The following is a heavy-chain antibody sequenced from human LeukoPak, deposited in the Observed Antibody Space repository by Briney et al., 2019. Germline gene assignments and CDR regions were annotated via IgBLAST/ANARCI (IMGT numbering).Heavy chain of an antibody. CDR1: GYTFTSYY. CDR2: INPSGGST. V-gene: IGHV1-46*01. J-gene: IGHJ4*02. CDR3: ARDFSAAIAAASFDY. Sequence: ASVKVSCKASGYTFTSYYMHWARQAPGQGLEWMGIINPSGGSTSYAQKFQGRVTMTRDTSTSTVYMELSSLRSEDTAVYYCARDFSAAIAAASFDYWGQGTLVTVSS. D-gene: IGHD6-13*01.